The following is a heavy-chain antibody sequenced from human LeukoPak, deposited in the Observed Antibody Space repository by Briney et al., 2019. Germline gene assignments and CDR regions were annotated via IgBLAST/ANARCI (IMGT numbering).Heavy chain of an antibody. CDR2: INYSGST. V-gene: IGHV4-34*01. CDR1: GGSFSGYY. J-gene: IGHJ5*02. CDR3: AGEGWYSSTPGHNWSDP. Sequence: SETLSLTCAVYGGSFSGYYWSWLRQPPGKGLEWRGEINYSGSTNYNPSLKSRVTISVDTSKNQFSLKLSSVTDAATAVYYWAGEGWYSSTPGHNWSDPWGQGTLVTVSS. D-gene: IGHD6-13*01.